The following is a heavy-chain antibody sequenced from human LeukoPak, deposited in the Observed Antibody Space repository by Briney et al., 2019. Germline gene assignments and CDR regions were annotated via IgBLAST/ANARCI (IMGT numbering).Heavy chain of an antibody. D-gene: IGHD5-24*01. J-gene: IGHJ4*02. V-gene: IGHV3-21*06. CDR2: IDSSSSYM. Sequence: GGSLRLSCAASGFTFSSYSMNWVRQAPGKGLEWVSSIDSSSSYMYYADSVKGRFTMSRDNAKNSLYLQTNSLRAEDTAVYYCARDMDGYTPDYWGQGTLVTVAS. CDR1: GFTFSSYS. CDR3: ARDMDGYTPDY.